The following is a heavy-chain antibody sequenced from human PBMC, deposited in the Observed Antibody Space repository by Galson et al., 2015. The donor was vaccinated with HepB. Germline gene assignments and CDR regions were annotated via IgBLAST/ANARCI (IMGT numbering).Heavy chain of an antibody. J-gene: IGHJ4*02. CDR2: ISYDGSNK. V-gene: IGHV3-30-3*01. Sequence: SLRLSCAASGFTFSSYAMHWVRQAPGKGLEWVAVISYDGSNKYYADSVKGRFTISRDNSKNTLYLQMSSLRSEDTAVYYCAREGYCSGGSCYTPGYFDYWGQGTLVTVSS. CDR1: GFTFSSYA. CDR3: AREGYCSGGSCYTPGYFDY. D-gene: IGHD2-15*01.